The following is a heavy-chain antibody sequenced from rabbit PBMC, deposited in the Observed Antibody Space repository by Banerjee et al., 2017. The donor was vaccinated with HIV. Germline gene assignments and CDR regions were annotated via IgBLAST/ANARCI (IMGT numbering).Heavy chain of an antibody. J-gene: IGHJ4*01. Sequence: QEQLVESGGDLVKPGASLTLTCTASGFSFSSSYYMCWVRQAPGKGLEWIACIYAGSSGSTYYASWAKGRFTISKTSSTTVTLQMTSLTAADTATYFCARGDTSDYGDYGYVNLWGQGTLVTVS. CDR3: ARGDTSDYGDYGYVNL. D-gene: IGHD2-1*01. V-gene: IGHV1S45*01. CDR2: IYAGSSGST. CDR1: GFSFSSSYY.